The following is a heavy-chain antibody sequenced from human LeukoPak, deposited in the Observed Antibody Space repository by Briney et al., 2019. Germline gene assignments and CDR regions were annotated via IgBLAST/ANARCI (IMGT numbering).Heavy chain of an antibody. D-gene: IGHD6-13*01. CDR2: ISSSSSYI. CDR3: ARDPGIAAAGTNNWFDP. Sequence: GGSLRLSCAASGFTFSSYSMNWVRQAPGKGLEWVSSISSSSSYIYYADSVKGRFTISGDNAKNSLYLQMNSLRAEDTAVYYCARDPGIAAAGTNNWFDPWGQGTLVTVSS. J-gene: IGHJ5*02. V-gene: IGHV3-21*01. CDR1: GFTFSSYS.